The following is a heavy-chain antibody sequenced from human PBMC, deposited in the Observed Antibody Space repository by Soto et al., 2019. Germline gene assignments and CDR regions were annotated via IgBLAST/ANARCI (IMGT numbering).Heavy chain of an antibody. CDR3: AKGRRSRGTGLNYYMDV. CDR1: GFIFNDYT. V-gene: IGHV3-9*01. CDR2: VRWNSDTI. Sequence: EVQLVESGGGLVQPGRSLRLSCAASGFIFNDYTMHWVRQGPGKGLEWVSGVRWNSDTIGYADSVKGRFTISRDNAKNSLYLEMNSLRDEDTALYYCAKGRRSRGTGLNYYMDVWGKGTTVIVSS. J-gene: IGHJ6*03. D-gene: IGHD3-10*01.